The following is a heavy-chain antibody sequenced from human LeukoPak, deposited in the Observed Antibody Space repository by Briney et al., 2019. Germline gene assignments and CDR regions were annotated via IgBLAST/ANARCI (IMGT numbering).Heavy chain of an antibody. V-gene: IGHV3-30*02. D-gene: IGHD3-3*01. CDR1: GFTFSSYS. Sequence: PGGSLRLSCAASGFTFSSYSMHWVRQAPGKGLEWVAFIRYDGSNKYYADSVKGRFTISRDNSKNSLYLQMNSLRAEDMALYYCAKDITGPFWKGPMDVWGKGTTVTVSS. CDR3: AKDITGPFWKGPMDV. J-gene: IGHJ6*03. CDR2: IRYDGSNK.